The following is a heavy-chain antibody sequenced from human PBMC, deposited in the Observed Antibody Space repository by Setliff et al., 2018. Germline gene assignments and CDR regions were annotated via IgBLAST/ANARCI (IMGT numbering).Heavy chain of an antibody. V-gene: IGHV4-4*07. CDR2: IYVTEST. CDR3: AASRVYTGAVEEWFLPKTFDF. J-gene: IGHJ4*02. Sequence: LSLTCTVSGDSISNYYWNWIRQPAGKGLEWIGRIYVTESTKYNPSLKSRVTLSIDTSKNQFSLKLSSVTAADAALYYCAASRVYTGAVEEWFLPKTFDFWGQGSPVTVSS. CDR1: GDSISNYY. D-gene: IGHD3-10*01.